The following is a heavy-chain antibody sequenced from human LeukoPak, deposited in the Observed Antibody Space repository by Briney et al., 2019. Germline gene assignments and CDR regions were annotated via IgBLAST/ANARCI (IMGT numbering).Heavy chain of an antibody. D-gene: IGHD3-10*01. CDR3: AKGTLMVRGVDYYFDY. V-gene: IGHV3-23*01. J-gene: IGHJ4*02. Sequence: GGSLRLSCAASGFTFSRYAMSWVRQAPGKGLEWVSAISGSGGSTYYADSVKGRFTISRDKSKNTLYLQMNSLRAEDTAVYYCAKGTLMVRGVDYYFDYWGQGTLVTVSS. CDR1: GFTFSRYA. CDR2: ISGSGGST.